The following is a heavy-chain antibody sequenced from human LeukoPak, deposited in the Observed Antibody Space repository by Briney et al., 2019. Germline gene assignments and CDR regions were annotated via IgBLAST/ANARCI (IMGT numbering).Heavy chain of an antibody. CDR2: LSGGGAAT. V-gene: IGHV3-23*01. CDR1: GFTFSTYA. D-gene: IGHD1-26*01. J-gene: IGHJ4*02. Sequence: GGSLRLSCAASGFTFSTYAMSWVRQAPGKGLEWVSSLSGGGAATSYADSVKGRFTISRDNSKNTLFLQMNSLRAEDTAVYYCARSGNYYSFDYWGQGTLVTVSS. CDR3: ARSGNYYSFDY.